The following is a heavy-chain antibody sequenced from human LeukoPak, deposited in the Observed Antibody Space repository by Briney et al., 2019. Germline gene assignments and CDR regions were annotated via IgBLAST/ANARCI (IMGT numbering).Heavy chain of an antibody. D-gene: IGHD5-24*01. CDR2: IYYSGST. Sequence: PSETLSLTCTVSGGSIISSSYYWGWIRQPPGKGLEWIGSIYYSGSTYYNPSLKSRVTISVDTSKNHFSLKLSSVTAADTAVYYCVSLRWLQFFIDYWGQGTLVTVSS. CDR3: VSLRWLQFFIDY. J-gene: IGHJ4*02. V-gene: IGHV4-39*02. CDR1: GGSIISSSYY.